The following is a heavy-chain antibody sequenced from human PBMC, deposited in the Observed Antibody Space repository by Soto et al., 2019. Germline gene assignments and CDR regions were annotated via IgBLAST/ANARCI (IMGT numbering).Heavy chain of an antibody. CDR2: IIPIFGTA. V-gene: IGHV1-69*01. CDR3: ARYPSFQIAAAGPGYFHY. J-gene: IGHJ4*02. CDR1: GGTFSSYA. Sequence: QVQLVQSGAEVKNPGSSVKVSCKASGGTFSSYAISWVRQAPGQGLEWMGGIIPIFGTANYAQKFQGRVTITADDSTGTAYMELSSLRSEDTTVYYCARYPSFQIAAAGPGYFHYWGQGSLVVVST. D-gene: IGHD6-13*01.